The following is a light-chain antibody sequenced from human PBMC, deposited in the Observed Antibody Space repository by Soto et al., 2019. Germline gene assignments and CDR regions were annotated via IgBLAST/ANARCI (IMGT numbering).Light chain of an antibody. CDR1: SSDVGSYNV. V-gene: IGLV2-23*02. CDR3: SSYAGSGVVI. CDR2: EVT. J-gene: IGLJ2*01. Sequence: QSVLTQPASVSGSPGQSITISCTGTSSDVGSYNVVSWYQQHPGKAPKLMIYEVTERPSGVSNRFSGSKSGNTASLTVSGLHAEDEADYYCSSYAGSGVVIFGGGTKLTVL.